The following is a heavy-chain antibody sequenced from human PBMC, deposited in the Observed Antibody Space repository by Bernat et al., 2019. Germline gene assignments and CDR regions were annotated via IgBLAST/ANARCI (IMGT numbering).Heavy chain of an antibody. CDR2: MLYDGSNQ. J-gene: IGHJ5*02. D-gene: IGHD6-13*01. CDR3: AGEISGIGFDWFDP. V-gene: IGHV3-30*01. CDR1: GFTFSSYA. Sequence: QVQLVESAGGVVQPGRSLRLSCAASGFTFSSYAMHWVRQAPGKGLEWVALMLYDGSNQYYADSVKGRFTIFRDNSKNTLYLQMNSLRTEDTAVYYCAGEISGIGFDWFDPWGQGTLVTVSS.